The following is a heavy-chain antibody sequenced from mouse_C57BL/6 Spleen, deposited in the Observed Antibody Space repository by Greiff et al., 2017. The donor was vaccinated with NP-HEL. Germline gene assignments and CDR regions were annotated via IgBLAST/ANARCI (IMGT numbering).Heavy chain of an antibody. V-gene: IGHV1-59*01. CDR1: GYTFTSYW. Sequence: QVQLQQPGAELVRPGTSVKLSCKASGYTFTSYWMHWVKQRPGQGLEWIGVIDPSDSYTNYNQKFKGKATLTVDTSSSTAYMQLSSLTSEDSAVYYCASYDYDGHFDYWGKGTTLTVSS. CDR3: ASYDYDGHFDY. CDR2: IDPSDSYT. J-gene: IGHJ2*01. D-gene: IGHD2-4*01.